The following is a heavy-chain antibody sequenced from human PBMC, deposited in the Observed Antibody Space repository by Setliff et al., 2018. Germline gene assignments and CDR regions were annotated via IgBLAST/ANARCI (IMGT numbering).Heavy chain of an antibody. V-gene: IGHV1-18*04. CDR3: SRLVRYCTTTSCQGASGVEL. D-gene: IGHD2-2*01. CDR1: GYMFKRYG. CDR2: ISPYNDNT. J-gene: IGHJ4*02. Sequence: ASVKVSCKASGYMFKRYGINWMRQAPGQGFEWMGWISPYNDNTKSAQKFQDRITMTTDTTTSTSYMELRSLRSDDTAVYYCSRLVRYCTTTSCQGASGVELWGQGTLVTVSS.